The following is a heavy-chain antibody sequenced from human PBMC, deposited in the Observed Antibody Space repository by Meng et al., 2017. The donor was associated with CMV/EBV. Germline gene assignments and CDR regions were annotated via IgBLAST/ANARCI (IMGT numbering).Heavy chain of an antibody. Sequence: SQTLSLTCTVSGGSISSYYWSWIRQPPGKGLEWIGYIYYSGSTNYNPSPKSRVTISVDTSKNQFSLRLSSVTAADTAVYYCARGAGYSSSWYPYYYGMDVWGQGTTVTVSS. CDR2: IYYSGST. D-gene: IGHD6-13*01. CDR3: ARGAGYSSSWYPYYYGMDV. V-gene: IGHV4-59*01. J-gene: IGHJ6*02. CDR1: GGSISSYY.